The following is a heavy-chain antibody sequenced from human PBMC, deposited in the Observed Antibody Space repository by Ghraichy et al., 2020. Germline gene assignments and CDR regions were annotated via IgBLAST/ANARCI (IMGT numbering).Heavy chain of an antibody. CDR1: GFIFSGYW. D-gene: IGHD6-19*01. CDR2: IKKDGSEK. Sequence: GGSLRLSCAASGFIFSGYWMSWVRQAPGQGPEWVANIKKDGSEKYYVDSVKGRFTISRDNAKNSLYLEMNSLRAEDTAVYYCARDLGGGWYFDYWGQGALVTVSS. J-gene: IGHJ4*02. V-gene: IGHV3-7*01. CDR3: ARDLGGGWYFDY.